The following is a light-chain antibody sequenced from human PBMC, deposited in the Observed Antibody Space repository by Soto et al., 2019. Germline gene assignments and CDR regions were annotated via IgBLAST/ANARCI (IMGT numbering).Light chain of an antibody. J-gene: IGLJ2*01. V-gene: IGLV2-8*01. CDR1: YSDVGGSNY. CDR3: SSNVVGTNLKI. CDR2: EVI. Sequence: QSALTQPPSASGSPGQSVTISCIGTYSDVGGSNYVSWYQQHPGKAPKLVIYEVIQRPSGVPDRFSGSRSGNTASLTVSRLQAEDEADYYCSSNVVGTNLKIFGGGTKLTVL.